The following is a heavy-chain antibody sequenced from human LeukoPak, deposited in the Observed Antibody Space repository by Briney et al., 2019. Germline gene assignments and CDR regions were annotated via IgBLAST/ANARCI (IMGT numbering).Heavy chain of an antibody. CDR3: ARVGNVEGSGSYYTRIYYYYYMDV. D-gene: IGHD3-10*01. V-gene: IGHV4-34*01. CDR1: GGSFSGYY. CDR2: INNSGST. J-gene: IGHJ6*03. Sequence: PSQSLSLTCAVSGGSFSGYYWGWIRQPPGKGLGWIGEINNSGSTKYNPSLKSRVTISVDTSKNQFCLKLSSVTAADTVVYYCARVGNVEGSGSYYTRIYYYYYMDVWGKGTRDTISS.